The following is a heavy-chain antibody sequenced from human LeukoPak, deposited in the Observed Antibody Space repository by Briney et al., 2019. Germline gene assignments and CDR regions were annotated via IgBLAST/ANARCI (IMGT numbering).Heavy chain of an antibody. J-gene: IGHJ3*02. CDR2: IYHSGST. Sequence: SETLSLTCTVSGYSISSGFYWGWIRQPPGKGLEWIGSIYHSGSTYYNPSLESRVTISVDTSKNQFSLKLSSVTAADTAVYYCARGWGTWIQLWFNAFDIWGQGTMVTVSS. CDR3: ARGWGTWIQLWFNAFDI. D-gene: IGHD5-18*01. CDR1: GYSISSGFY. V-gene: IGHV4-38-2*02.